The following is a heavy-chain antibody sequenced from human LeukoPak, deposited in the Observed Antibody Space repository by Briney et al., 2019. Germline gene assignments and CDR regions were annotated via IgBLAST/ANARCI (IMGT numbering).Heavy chain of an antibody. Sequence: TSETLSLTCTVSGGSVSSGSYYWSWIRQPPGKGLEWIGYIYHSGSTYYNPSLKSRVTISVDRSKNQFSLKLSSVTAADTAVYYCARESASWGNNWFDPWGQGTLVTVSS. CDR1: GGSVSSGSYY. D-gene: IGHD7-27*01. V-gene: IGHV4-30-2*01. CDR3: ARESASWGNNWFDP. J-gene: IGHJ5*02. CDR2: IYHSGST.